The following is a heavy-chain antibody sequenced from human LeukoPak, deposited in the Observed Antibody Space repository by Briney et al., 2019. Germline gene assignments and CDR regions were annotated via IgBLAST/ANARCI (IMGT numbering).Heavy chain of an antibody. J-gene: IGHJ4*02. D-gene: IGHD3-10*01. CDR3: ARDQSYWFDY. CDR2: ISYDGRNE. Sequence: GESLRLSCEASGFTFSSYAMHWVRQAPGKGLEWVAVISYDGRNEYYADSVKGGFTISRDNSKHTLYLQMNSLRAEDTAVYYCARDQSYWFDYWGQGTLVTVSS. CDR1: GFTFSSYA. V-gene: IGHV3-30*04.